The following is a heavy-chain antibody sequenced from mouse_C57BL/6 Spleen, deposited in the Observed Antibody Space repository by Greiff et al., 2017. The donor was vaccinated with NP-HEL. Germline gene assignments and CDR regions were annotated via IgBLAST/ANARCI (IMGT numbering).Heavy chain of an antibody. CDR3: ARRGYDYDAPFAY. J-gene: IGHJ3*01. CDR1: GYTFTSYW. V-gene: IGHV1-61*01. CDR2: IYPSDSAT. D-gene: IGHD2-4*01. Sequence: VQLQQPGAELVRPGSSVKLSCKASGYTFTSYWMDWVQQRPGQGLEWIGNIYPSDSATHYNQKFKDKATLTVDKSSSTAYMQLSSLTSEDSAVYYCARRGYDYDAPFAYWGQGTLVTVSA.